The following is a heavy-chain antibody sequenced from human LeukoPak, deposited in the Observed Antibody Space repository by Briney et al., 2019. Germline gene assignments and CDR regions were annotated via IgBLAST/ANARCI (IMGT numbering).Heavy chain of an antibody. J-gene: IGHJ4*02. CDR1: GFTFDDYA. CDR3: ATTYDFWSGYYED. V-gene: IGHV3-9*01. D-gene: IGHD3-3*01. CDR2: ISWNSGSI. Sequence: GRSLRHSCAASGFTFDDYAMHWVRQAPGKGLEWVSGISWNSGSIGYADSVKGRFTISRDNAKNSLYLQMNSLRAEDTALYYCATTYDFWSGYYEDWGQGTLVTVSS.